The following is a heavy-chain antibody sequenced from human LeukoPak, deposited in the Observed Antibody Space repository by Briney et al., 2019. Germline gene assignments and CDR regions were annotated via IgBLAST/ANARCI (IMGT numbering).Heavy chain of an antibody. J-gene: IGHJ3*02. CDR1: GGSISSSNW. CDR2: IYHSGSS. V-gene: IGHV4-4*02. CDR3: ARHAYGGTYTYGLDI. D-gene: IGHD1-26*01. Sequence: PSGTLSLTCAVSGGSISSSNWWSWVRQPPGKGLEWIGEIYHSGSSNYNPSLKSRVTISVDTSKNQFSLNLSSVTAADTAVYYCARHAYGGTYTYGLDIWGQGTMVTVSS.